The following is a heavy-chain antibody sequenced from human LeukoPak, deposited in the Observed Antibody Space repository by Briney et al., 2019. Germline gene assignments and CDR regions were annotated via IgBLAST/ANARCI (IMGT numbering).Heavy chain of an antibody. J-gene: IGHJ4*02. D-gene: IGHD4-17*01. V-gene: IGHV4-30-4*03. CDR2: IYYSGST. CDR1: GGSISSGDYY. CDR3: MGADYGGH. Sequence: SETLSLTCTVSGGSISSGDYYWSWIRQPPGKGLEWIGYIYYSGSTYYNPSLKSRVTISVDKSKNQFSLKLNSVTAADTAVYYCMGADYGGHWGQGTLVTVSS.